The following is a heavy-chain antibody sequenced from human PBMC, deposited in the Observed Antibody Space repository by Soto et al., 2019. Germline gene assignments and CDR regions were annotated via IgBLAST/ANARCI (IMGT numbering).Heavy chain of an antibody. J-gene: IGHJ4*02. Sequence: PGESLKISCKGSGYSFTSYWISWVRQMPGKGLEWMGRIDPSDSYTNYSPSFQGHVTISADKSISTAYLQWSSLKASDTAMYYCARHTIGGIAEAGALFDYWGQGTLVTVSS. CDR2: IDPSDSYT. CDR3: ARHTIGGIAEAGALFDY. D-gene: IGHD6-19*01. V-gene: IGHV5-10-1*01. CDR1: GYSFTSYW.